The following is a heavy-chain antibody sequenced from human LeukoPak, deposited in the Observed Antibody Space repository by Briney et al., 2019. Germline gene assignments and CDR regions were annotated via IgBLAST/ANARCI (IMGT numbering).Heavy chain of an antibody. CDR2: ISSNGGST. Sequence: GGSLRLSCAASGFTFSSYAMHWVRQAPGKGLEYVSAISSNGGSTYYANSVKGRFTISRDNSKNTLYLQMGSLRAEDMAVYYCARLGSSGYSGYDLNYYYYMDVWGKGTTVTVSS. CDR3: ARLGSSGYSGYDLNYYYYMDV. CDR1: GFTFSSYA. V-gene: IGHV3-64*01. D-gene: IGHD5-12*01. J-gene: IGHJ6*03.